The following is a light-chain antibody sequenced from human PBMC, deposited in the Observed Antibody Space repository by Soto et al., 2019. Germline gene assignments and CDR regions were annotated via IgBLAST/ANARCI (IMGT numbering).Light chain of an antibody. CDR1: SSNIGGNS. CDR2: DDN. V-gene: IGLV1-51*01. CDR3: GSWDSSLSAYV. J-gene: IGLJ1*01. Sequence: HSVLTQPPSVSAAPGQKGTSSGSGSSSNIGGNSVSWYQQLPGTAPKLLIYDDNKRPSGIPDRFSGSKSGTSATLGITVFQTGDEADYYCGSWDSSLSAYVFGTGTKVTVL.